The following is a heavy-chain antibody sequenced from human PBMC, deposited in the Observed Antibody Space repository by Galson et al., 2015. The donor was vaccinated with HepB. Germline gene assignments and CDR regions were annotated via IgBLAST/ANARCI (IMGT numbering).Heavy chain of an antibody. CDR1: GFSFYSYA. CDR3: GRTTGGAPIYYHMDL. J-gene: IGHJ6*03. D-gene: IGHD1-14*01. CDR2: FSGSTGGR. Sequence: FLRLSFAQSGFSFYSYALSWVRQAPGKGLEWVSSFSGSTGGRAYVDSVKGRFTVLGDDSKNALAMQMDSLRVDDTAVYYCGRTTGGAPIYYHMDLWGKGTTVTVSS. V-gene: IGHV3-23*01.